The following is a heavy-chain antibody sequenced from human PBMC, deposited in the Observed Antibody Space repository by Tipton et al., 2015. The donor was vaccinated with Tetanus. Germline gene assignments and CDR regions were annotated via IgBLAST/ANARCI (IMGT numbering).Heavy chain of an antibody. V-gene: IGHV6-1*01. Sequence: TLSLTCAISGDNVSNKSTTWNWIRQSPSRGLEWLGRTYYSSRRYNNFAVSVKSRISINPDTSKNQFSLQLNSVTPEDTAVYYWARADLSVSRYYVDCGGRGTLVAVSS. D-gene: IGHD3-16*02. J-gene: IGHJ4*02. CDR3: ARADLSVSRYYVDC. CDR2: TYYSSRRYN. CDR1: GDNVSNKSTT.